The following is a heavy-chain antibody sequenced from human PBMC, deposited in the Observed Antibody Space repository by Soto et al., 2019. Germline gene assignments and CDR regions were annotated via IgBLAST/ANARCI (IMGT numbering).Heavy chain of an antibody. CDR1: GFTFSSYS. CDR2: ISSSSSYI. V-gene: IGHV3-21*01. Sequence: EVQLVESGGGLVKPGGSLRLSCAASGFTFSSYSMNWVRQAPGKGLEWVSSISSSSSYIYYADSVKGRFTISRDNAKNSLDLQMNSLRAEATAVYYCARDLRSQLVMSAFDIWGQGTMVTVSS. J-gene: IGHJ3*02. D-gene: IGHD6-6*01. CDR3: ARDLRSQLVMSAFDI.